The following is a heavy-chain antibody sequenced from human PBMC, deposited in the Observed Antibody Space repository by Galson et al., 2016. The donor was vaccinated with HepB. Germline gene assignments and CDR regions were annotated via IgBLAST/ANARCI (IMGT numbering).Heavy chain of an antibody. J-gene: IGHJ4*02. CDR2: IKPSGGNT. D-gene: IGHD1-14*01. V-gene: IGHV1-46*02. CDR3: AREPDHSFYFDY. CDR1: GYTFNTYN. Sequence: SVKVSCKASGYTFNTYNMHWVRQAPGQGLEWMGIIKPSGGNTIYAQKFQDRITMTRDTSTSTVYMELISLSSEDTAVYYCAREPDHSFYFDYWGQGTLLTVSS.